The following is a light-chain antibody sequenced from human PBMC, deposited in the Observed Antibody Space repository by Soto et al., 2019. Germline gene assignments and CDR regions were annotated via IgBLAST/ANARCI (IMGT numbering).Light chain of an antibody. CDR2: GAS. CDR3: QQYGSSPIT. J-gene: IGKJ5*01. Sequence: EIVLTQSPGTLSLSPGEIATLSCRASQSVSSSYLAWYQQKPGQAPRLLIYGASSRATGIPHRFSGSGSGTDFTLTISRLEPEDFAVYYCQQYGSSPITVGQGTRWRL. V-gene: IGKV3-20*01. CDR1: QSVSSSY.